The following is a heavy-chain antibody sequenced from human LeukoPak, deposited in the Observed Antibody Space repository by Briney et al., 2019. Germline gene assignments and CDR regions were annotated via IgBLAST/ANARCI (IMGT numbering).Heavy chain of an antibody. J-gene: IGHJ4*02. V-gene: IGHV3-21*01. CDR3: GRAFPPLRTSSAGDL. CDR2: ISGLSSHI. CDR1: GFTFSDYD. D-gene: IGHD3-16*01. Sequence: PGGSLRLSCSASGFTFSDYDMTCVRQAPGKGLEWVSSISGLSSHIYYGDSVKGRFSISRDNAKNSLYLQMNSLGAEDTAVYYCGRAFPPLRTSSAGDLWGQGTLVTVSS.